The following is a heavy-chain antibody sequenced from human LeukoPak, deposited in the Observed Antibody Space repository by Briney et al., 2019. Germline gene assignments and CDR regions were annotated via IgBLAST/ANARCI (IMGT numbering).Heavy chain of an antibody. J-gene: IGHJ4*02. D-gene: IGHD3-10*01. V-gene: IGHV3-64D*06. CDR2: ISSNGGST. CDR3: VKDGSGSYYTYYFDY. CDR1: GFTFSRYA. Sequence: GGSLRLSCSASGFTFSRYAMHWVRQAPGKGLEYVSAISSNGGSTYYADSVKGRFTISRDNSKNTLYLQMSSLRAEDTAVYYCVKDGSGSYYTYYFDYWGQGALVTVSS.